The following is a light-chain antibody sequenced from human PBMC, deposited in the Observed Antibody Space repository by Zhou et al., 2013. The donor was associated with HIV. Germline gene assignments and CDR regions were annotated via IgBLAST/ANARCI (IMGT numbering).Light chain of an antibody. V-gene: IGKV1-8*01. CDR1: QDISLY. CDR2: GAS. J-gene: IGKJ4*01. Sequence: ALRITQSPSSLSASTGDRVTITCRASQDISLYLAWYQQKPGKAPKLLISGASTLQSGVPSRFSASGSGTDFTLTISCLQSEDLATYYCQQYSTFPPTFGGGTKVDI. CDR3: QQYSTFPPT.